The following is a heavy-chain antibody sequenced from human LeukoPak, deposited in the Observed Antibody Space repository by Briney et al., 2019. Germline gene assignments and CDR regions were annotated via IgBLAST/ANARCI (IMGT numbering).Heavy chain of an antibody. D-gene: IGHD1-26*01. Sequence: GASVKVSCKASGYTFTGYYMHWVRQAPGQGLDWMGRINPNSGGTNYAQKFQGRVTMTRDTSISTAYMELSRLRSDDTAVYYCARPSGSYYGSIDDWGQGALVTVSS. CDR1: GYTFTGYY. CDR3: ARPSGSYYGSIDD. V-gene: IGHV1-2*06. CDR2: INPNSGGT. J-gene: IGHJ4*02.